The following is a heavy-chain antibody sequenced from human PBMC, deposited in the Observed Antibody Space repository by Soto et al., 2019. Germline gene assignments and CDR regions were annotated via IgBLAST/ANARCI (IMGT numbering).Heavy chain of an antibody. J-gene: IGHJ4*02. D-gene: IGHD3-16*02. CDR1: GFTFTSYA. V-gene: IGHV3-30*15. CDR2: ISYDGINE. Sequence: QVQLVESGGSVVQPGRSLRLSCEASGFTFTSYAMHWVRQAPGKGLEWVAVISYDGINEYYADSVKGRFTISRDNSKNPMFLLMSSLRVEDTAVYYCARDRLRLGELSLIGYFDYWGQGTLVTVSS. CDR3: ARDRLRLGELSLIGYFDY.